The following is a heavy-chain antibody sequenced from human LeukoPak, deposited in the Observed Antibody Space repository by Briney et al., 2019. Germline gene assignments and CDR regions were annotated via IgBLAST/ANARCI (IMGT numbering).Heavy chain of an antibody. CDR1: GFTFSSYA. V-gene: IGHV3-23*01. CDR3: AKDYLYCTNGVCLLYYFDY. J-gene: IGHJ4*02. D-gene: IGHD2-8*01. CDR2: ISGSGGST. Sequence: GGSLRLSSAASGFTFSSYAMSWVRQAPGKGLEWVSAISGSGGSTYYADSVKGRFTISRDNSKNTLYLQMNSLRAEDTAVYYCAKDYLYCTNGVCLLYYFDYWGQGTLVTVSS.